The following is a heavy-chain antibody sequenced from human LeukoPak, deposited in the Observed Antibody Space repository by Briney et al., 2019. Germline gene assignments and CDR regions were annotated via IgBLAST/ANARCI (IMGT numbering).Heavy chain of an antibody. J-gene: IGHJ4*02. Sequence: KPSETLSLTCAVSGGSISSGGYSWSWIRQPPGKGLEWIGYTYHSGTTYSNPSLKSRVTISVDRSTNQFSLKLSSVTAADTAVYYCARQWYDSSGYYYDYWGQGTLVTVSS. D-gene: IGHD3-22*01. CDR3: ARQWYDSSGYYYDY. CDR2: TYHSGTT. CDR1: GGSISSGGYS. V-gene: IGHV4-30-2*01.